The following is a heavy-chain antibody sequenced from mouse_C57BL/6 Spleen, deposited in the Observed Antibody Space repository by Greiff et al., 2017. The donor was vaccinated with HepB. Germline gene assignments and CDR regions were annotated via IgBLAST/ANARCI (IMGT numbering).Heavy chain of an antibody. V-gene: IGHV14-2*01. CDR3: AKSSLLLPPFAY. J-gene: IGHJ3*01. CDR2: IDPEDGET. Sequence: EVQLQQSGAELVKPGASVKLSCKASGYTFTSYWMHWVKQRPGRGLEWIGRIDPEDGETKYAPKFQGKATITADTSSNTAYLQLSSLTSEDTAVYYCAKSSLLLPPFAYWGQGTLVTVSA. D-gene: IGHD1-1*01. CDR1: GYTFTSYW.